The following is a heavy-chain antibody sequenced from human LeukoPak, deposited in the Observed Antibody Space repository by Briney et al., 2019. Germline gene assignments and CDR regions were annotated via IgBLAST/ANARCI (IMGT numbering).Heavy chain of an antibody. J-gene: IGHJ4*02. CDR2: INPSGGST. D-gene: IGHD3-22*01. V-gene: IGHV1-46*01. CDR3: ARDSSGYASADY. CDR1: GGTFITYA. Sequence: ASVKVSCKASGGTFITYAISWVRQAPGQGLEWMGIINPSGGSTSYAQKFQGRVTMTRDTSTSTVYMELSSLRSEDTAVYYCARDSSGYASADYWGQGTLVTVSS.